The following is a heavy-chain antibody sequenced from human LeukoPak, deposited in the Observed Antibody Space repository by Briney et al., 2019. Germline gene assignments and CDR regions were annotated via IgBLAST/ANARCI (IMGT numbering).Heavy chain of an antibody. CDR1: GFTFSNYA. D-gene: IGHD3-9*01. CDR3: AKEIRYFD. J-gene: IGHJ4*02. Sequence: GGSLRLSCAASGFTFSNYAMSWVRQAPGKGLEWVSTISHSSASTYYADSVKGRFTISRDNSKNTLYLQMNSLRAEDTAVYYCAKEIRYFDCGQGTLVTVSS. CDR2: ISHSSAST. V-gene: IGHV3-23*01.